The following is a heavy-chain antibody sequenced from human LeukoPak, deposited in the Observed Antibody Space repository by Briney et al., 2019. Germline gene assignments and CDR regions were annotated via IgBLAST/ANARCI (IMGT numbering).Heavy chain of an antibody. D-gene: IGHD3-22*01. CDR2: IYHSGST. CDR1: GGSISSGGYS. Sequence: PSETLSLTCAVSGGSISSGGYSWSWIRQPPGKGLEWIGYIYHSGSTYYNPSLKSRVTISVDRSKNQFSLKLSSVTAADTAEYYCARVDRYYDSSGYQGTLFDYWGQGTLVTVSS. CDR3: ARVDRYYDSSGYQGTLFDY. V-gene: IGHV4-30-2*01. J-gene: IGHJ4*02.